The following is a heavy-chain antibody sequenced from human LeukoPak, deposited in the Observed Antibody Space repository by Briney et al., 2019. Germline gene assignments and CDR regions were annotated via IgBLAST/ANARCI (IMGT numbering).Heavy chain of an antibody. J-gene: IGHJ3*02. V-gene: IGHV3-7*01. CDR2: IKSDGSVK. CDR3: ARQPRGSSTTFDI. CDR1: EFTLSSYW. D-gene: IGHD2/OR15-2a*01. Sequence: GGSLRLPCVASEFTLSSYWMSWVRQAPGKGLEWVANIKSDGSVKYYVDSVRGRFTISRDNALNSLYLQMNSLRAEDTAVYYCARQPRGSSTTFDIWGQGTMVTVSS.